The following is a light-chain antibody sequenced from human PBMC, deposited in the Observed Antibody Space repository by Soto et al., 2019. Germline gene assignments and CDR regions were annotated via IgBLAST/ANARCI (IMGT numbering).Light chain of an antibody. CDR1: SSDVGGYNY. V-gene: IGLV2-14*01. CDR2: EVS. CDR3: SSYTTSTTLVV. Sequence: QSALTQPASVSGSPGQSITISCTGTSSDVGGYNYVSWYQQHPGKAPKLMLYEVSNRPSGVSNRFSGSKSGNTASLTISGVQADDEADYYCSSYTTSTTLVVFGGGTKLTVL. J-gene: IGLJ2*01.